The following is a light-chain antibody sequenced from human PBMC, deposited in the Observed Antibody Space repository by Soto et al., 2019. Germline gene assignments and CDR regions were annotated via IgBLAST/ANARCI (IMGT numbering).Light chain of an antibody. CDR2: GAP. CDR1: QSVSSN. J-gene: IGKJ4*01. V-gene: IGKV3-15*01. CDR3: QQYNYWPFLT. Sequence: EIVLTQSPATLSVSPGERATLSCRASQSVSSNLDWYQQKTGQAPRLLTYGAPTRATGIPARFSVSGSGTEFTLTISSLQSEAFAVYYCQQYNYWPFLTFGGGTYVEIK.